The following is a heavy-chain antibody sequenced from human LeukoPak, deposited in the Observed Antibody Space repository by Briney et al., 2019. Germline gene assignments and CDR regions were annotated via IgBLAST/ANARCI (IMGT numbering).Heavy chain of an antibody. V-gene: IGHV3-48*01. D-gene: IGHD6-25*01. Sequence: SGVSLRLSCAASGFTFSSYTMNWVRQPPGKGLEWVSNIGTSSTTIYYADSVKGRFTISRDNAKNSLYLQMNSLRADDTAVYYCARFAAGGSYYYYMDVWGKGTTVTVSS. J-gene: IGHJ6*03. CDR1: GFTFSSYT. CDR3: ARFAAGGSYYYYMDV. CDR2: IGTSSTTI.